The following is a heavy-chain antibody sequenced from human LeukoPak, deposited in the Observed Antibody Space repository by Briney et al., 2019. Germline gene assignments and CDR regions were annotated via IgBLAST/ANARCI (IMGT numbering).Heavy chain of an antibody. CDR1: GYTFTGYY. Sequence: ASVKVSCKASGYTFTGYYMHWVRQATGQGLEWMGWMNPNSGNTGYAQKFQGRVTITRNTSISTAYMELSSLRSEDTAVYYCARGGFGESGYYYYYYMDVWGKGTTVTVSS. D-gene: IGHD3-10*01. J-gene: IGHJ6*03. V-gene: IGHV1-8*03. CDR2: MNPNSGNT. CDR3: ARGGFGESGYYYYYYMDV.